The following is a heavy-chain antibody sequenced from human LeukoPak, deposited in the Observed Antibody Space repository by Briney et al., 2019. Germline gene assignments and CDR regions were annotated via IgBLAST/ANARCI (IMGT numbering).Heavy chain of an antibody. CDR2: INPGGGST. Sequence: ASAKVSCKASGYTFTGYYMHWVRQAPGQGLEWMGIINPGGGSTSYAQKFQGRVTVTRDTSTSTVYMELSSLRSEDTAMYYCAREGEIGYDLSDYWGQGTLVTVSS. V-gene: IGHV1-46*01. J-gene: IGHJ4*02. D-gene: IGHD5-12*01. CDR3: AREGEIGYDLSDY. CDR1: GYTFTGYY.